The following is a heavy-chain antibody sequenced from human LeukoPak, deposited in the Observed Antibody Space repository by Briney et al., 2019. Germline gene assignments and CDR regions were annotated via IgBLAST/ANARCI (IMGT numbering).Heavy chain of an antibody. CDR1: GFTFSSYG. CDR2: IWYDGSNK. D-gene: IGHD5-18*01. V-gene: IGHV3-33*01. CDR3: ASRGYSYGPKTNYYGMDV. J-gene: IGHJ6*02. Sequence: GGSLRLSCAASGFTFSSYGMHWVRQAPGKGLEWVAVIWYDGSNKYYADSVKDRFTISRDNSKNTLYLQMNSLRAEDTAVYYCASRGYSYGPKTNYYGMDVWGQGTTVTVSS.